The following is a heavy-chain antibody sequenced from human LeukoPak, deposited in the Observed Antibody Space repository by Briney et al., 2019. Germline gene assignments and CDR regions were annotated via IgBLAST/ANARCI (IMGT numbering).Heavy chain of an antibody. CDR1: GFTFSSDL. CDR2: IKQDVSEK. CDR3: SRGRQGEY. D-gene: IGHD1-26*01. V-gene: IGHV3-7*01. Sequence: AGGSLRLSYAASGFTFSSDLMTWVRQAPGKGREWVANIKQDVSEKYYVDSVKGRFTISRDNAKNSLYLQIDSLRAEDAAVYYCSRGRQGEYWGQGTLLTVSS. J-gene: IGHJ4*02.